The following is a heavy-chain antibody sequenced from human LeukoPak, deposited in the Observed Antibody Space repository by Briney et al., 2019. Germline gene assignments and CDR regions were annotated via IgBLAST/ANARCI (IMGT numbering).Heavy chain of an antibody. V-gene: IGHV3-21*01. J-gene: IGHJ4*02. Sequence: GGSLRLSCAASGFTFSSYSMNWVRQAPGKGLEWVSSISSSSSYIYYADSVKGRFTTSRDNAKNSLYLQMNSLRAEDTAVYYCARVREYYDSSGPIDYWGQGTLVTVSS. CDR3: ARVREYYDSSGPIDY. CDR1: GFTFSSYS. CDR2: ISSSSSYI. D-gene: IGHD3-22*01.